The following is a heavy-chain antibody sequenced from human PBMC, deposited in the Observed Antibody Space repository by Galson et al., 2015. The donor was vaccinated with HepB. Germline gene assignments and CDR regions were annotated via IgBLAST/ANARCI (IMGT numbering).Heavy chain of an antibody. CDR1: GYSINSGGYY. V-gene: IGHV4-39*01. J-gene: IGHJ3*01. CDR2: MYHSGAA. Sequence: SETLSLTCTVSGYSINSGGYYWGWIRQPPEKGLEWIWTMYHSGAAYYNPSLKSRVTMAVNASRNQFSLKLTSVTAADRAVYYCARHRGNYGFFEFDVWGQGTMVTVSS. D-gene: IGHD3-10*01. CDR3: ARHRGNYGFFEFDV.